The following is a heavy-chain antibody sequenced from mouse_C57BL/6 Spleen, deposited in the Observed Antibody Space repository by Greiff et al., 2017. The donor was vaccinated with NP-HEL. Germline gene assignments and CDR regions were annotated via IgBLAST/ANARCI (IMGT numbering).Heavy chain of an antibody. J-gene: IGHJ2*01. V-gene: IGHV2-2*01. Sequence: VKLQESGPGLVQPSQSLSITCTVSGFSLTSYGVHWVRQSPGKGLEWLGVIWSGGSTDYNAAFISRLSISKDNSKSQFFFKMNSLQADDTAIYYCARNDDGYFFYFDYWGQGTTLTVSS. D-gene: IGHD2-3*01. CDR1: GFSLTSYG. CDR3: ARNDDGYFFYFDY. CDR2: IWSGGST.